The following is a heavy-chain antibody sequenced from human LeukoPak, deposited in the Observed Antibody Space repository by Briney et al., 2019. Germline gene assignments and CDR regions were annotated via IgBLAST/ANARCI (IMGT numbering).Heavy chain of an antibody. J-gene: IGHJ4*02. CDR1: GYTFTIYY. Sequence: ASVKVSCKASGYTFTIYYIHWVRQAPGQGLEWMGMINPSGGSATYAQKFQGRVTMTRDTSTSTVYMELSSLRSEDTAVYYCARARDTGDYWGRGTLVTDSS. D-gene: IGHD3-16*02. CDR3: ARARDTGDY. V-gene: IGHV1-46*01. CDR2: INPSGGSA.